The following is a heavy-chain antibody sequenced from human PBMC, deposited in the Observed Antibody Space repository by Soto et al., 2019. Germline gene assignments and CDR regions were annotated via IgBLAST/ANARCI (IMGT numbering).Heavy chain of an antibody. CDR3: ASSIAAPPYYYYGMDV. J-gene: IGHJ6*02. Sequence: SGKVAGKAFGGSLIRYAVIWVRQAPGQGLEWMGGIIPIFGTANYAQKFQGRVTITADKSTSTAYMELSSLRSEDTAVYYCASSIAAPPYYYYGMDVWGQGTTVTVSS. CDR2: IIPIFGTA. CDR1: GGSLIRYA. V-gene: IGHV1-69*06. D-gene: IGHD6-6*01.